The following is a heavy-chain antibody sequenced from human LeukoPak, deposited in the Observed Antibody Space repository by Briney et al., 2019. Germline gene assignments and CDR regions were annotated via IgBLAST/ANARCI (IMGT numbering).Heavy chain of an antibody. V-gene: IGHV3-23*01. J-gene: IGHJ5*02. D-gene: IGHD6-13*01. CDR1: GFTFSSYA. CDR3: AKATDSSSDP. CDR2: ISSSGGST. Sequence: GRSLCLACAVSGFTFSSYAISWVRQAPRPGPEWVSAISSSGGSTYYGDSVKGRFTISRDNSKNTLYLQMNSLRAEDTAVYYCAKATDSSSDPWGQGTLVTVSS.